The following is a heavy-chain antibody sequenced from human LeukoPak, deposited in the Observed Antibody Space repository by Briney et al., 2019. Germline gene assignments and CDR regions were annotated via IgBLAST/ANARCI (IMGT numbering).Heavy chain of an antibody. CDR1: GYTFTSYY. J-gene: IGHJ3*02. V-gene: IGHV1-46*01. Sequence: ASVKVSCKASGYTFTSYYMHWVRRAPGQGLEWMGIINPSGGSTSYAQKFQGRVTMTGDTSTSTVYMELSSLRSEDTAVYYCARSGYYYDSSGYYYGDAFDIWGQGTMVTVSS. CDR2: INPSGGST. CDR3: ARSGYYYDSSGYYYGDAFDI. D-gene: IGHD3-22*01.